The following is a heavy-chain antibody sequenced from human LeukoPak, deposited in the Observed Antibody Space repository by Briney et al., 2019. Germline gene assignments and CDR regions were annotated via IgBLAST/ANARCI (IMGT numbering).Heavy chain of an antibody. CDR3: RGYRSGGSCYSDAFDI. D-gene: IGHD2-15*01. Sequence: GGSLRLSCAASGFTFSGSAMHWVRQASGKGLEWVGRIRSKANSYATAYAASVKGRFTISRDDSKNTAYLQMNSLKTEDTAVYYCRGYRSGGSCYSDAFDIWGQGTMVTVSS. J-gene: IGHJ3*02. CDR1: GFTFSGSA. V-gene: IGHV3-73*01. CDR2: IRSKANSYAT.